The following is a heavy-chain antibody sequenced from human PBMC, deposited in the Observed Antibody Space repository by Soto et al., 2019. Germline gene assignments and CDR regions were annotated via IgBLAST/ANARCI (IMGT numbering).Heavy chain of an antibody. Sequence: SETLSLTCTVSGGSISSSSYYWGWIRQPPGKGLEWIGSIYYSGSTYYNPSLKSRVTISVDTSKNQFSLKLSSVTAADTAVYYCARRPIGPFVVDYWGQGTLVTVSS. V-gene: IGHV4-39*01. J-gene: IGHJ4*02. CDR1: GGSISSSSYY. CDR3: ARRPIGPFVVDY. CDR2: IYYSGST. D-gene: IGHD3-16*01.